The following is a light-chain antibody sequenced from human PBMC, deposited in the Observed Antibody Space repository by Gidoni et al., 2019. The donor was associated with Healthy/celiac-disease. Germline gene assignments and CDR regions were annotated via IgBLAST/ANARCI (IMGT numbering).Light chain of an antibody. CDR1: QSVSSY. CDR2: DAS. Sequence: EIVLTQSPATLSLSPGERATLSCRASQSVSSYLAWYQQKPGQAPRLLIYDASNRATGIPARFSGSGSGTDFTLTISSLEPEDFAVYYCQQRRNWPLTFXGXTKVEI. V-gene: IGKV3-11*01. CDR3: QQRRNWPLT. J-gene: IGKJ4*01.